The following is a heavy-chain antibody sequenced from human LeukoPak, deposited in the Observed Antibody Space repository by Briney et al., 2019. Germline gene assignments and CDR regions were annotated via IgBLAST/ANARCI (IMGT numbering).Heavy chain of an antibody. D-gene: IGHD3-3*01. J-gene: IGHJ4*02. V-gene: IGHV1-46*03. CDR1: GYTFTSYY. CDR2: INPSGGST. CDR3: ARGNLTYYDFWSGYHFDY. Sequence: GASVKVSCKASGYTFTSYYMHWVRQAPGQGLEWMGIINPSGGSTSYAQKFQGRVTMTRDTSTSTVYMELSSLRSEDTAVYYCARGNLTYYDFWSGYHFDYWGQGTLDTVSS.